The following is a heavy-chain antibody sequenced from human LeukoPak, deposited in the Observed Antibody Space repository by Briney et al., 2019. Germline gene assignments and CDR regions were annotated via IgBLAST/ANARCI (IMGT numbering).Heavy chain of an antibody. CDR1: GFTFSSYA. D-gene: IGHD2-15*01. CDR3: AREGGFCFGDTCRFFDF. V-gene: IGHV3-21*01. CDR2: ISSSRSYI. Sequence: PGGSLRLSCAASGFTFSSYAMSWVRQAPGKGLEWVSSISSSRSYIYYADSVKGRFTISRDNAKNSLYLQMNSLGAEDTAVYYCAREGGFCFGDTCRFFDFWGQGTLVTVSS. J-gene: IGHJ4*02.